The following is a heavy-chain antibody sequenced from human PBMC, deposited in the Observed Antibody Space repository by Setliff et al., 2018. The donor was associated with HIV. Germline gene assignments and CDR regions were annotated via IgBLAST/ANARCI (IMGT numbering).Heavy chain of an antibody. Sequence: SETLSLTCAVYGASFSGYYWSWVRQPPGKGLEWIGEINHSGSTNYNPSLKCRITISLDASKNQFSLRMRSVTAADTAVYYCARVFVDTAVLRVLEYYFDSWGRGTLVTVS. CDR1: GASFSGYY. CDR2: INHSGST. CDR3: ARVFVDTAVLRVLEYYFDS. J-gene: IGHJ4*02. D-gene: IGHD5-18*01. V-gene: IGHV4-34*01.